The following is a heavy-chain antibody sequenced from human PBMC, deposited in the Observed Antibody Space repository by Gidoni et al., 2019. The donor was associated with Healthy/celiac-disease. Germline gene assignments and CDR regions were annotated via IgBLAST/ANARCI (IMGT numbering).Heavy chain of an antibody. D-gene: IGHD2-2*01. V-gene: IGHV3-21*01. Sequence: EVQLVESGGGLVKPGGSLRLSCAASGFTFSSYSMNWVRQAPGKGLEWVSSISSSSSYIYYADSVKGRFTISRDNAKNSLYLQMNSLRAEDTAVYYCARYDGPAAIHQEFWFDPWGQGTLVTVSS. CDR1: GFTFSSYS. CDR2: ISSSSSYI. CDR3: ARYDGPAAIHQEFWFDP. J-gene: IGHJ5*02.